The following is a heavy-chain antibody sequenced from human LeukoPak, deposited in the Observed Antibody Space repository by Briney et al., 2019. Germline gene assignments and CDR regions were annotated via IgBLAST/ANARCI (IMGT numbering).Heavy chain of an antibody. CDR2: ISYDGSNK. Sequence: SGGSLRLSCAASGFTFSSYAMHWVRQAPGKGLEWVAVISYDGSNKYYADSVKGRFTISRDNSKNMLYLQMNSLRAEDTAVYYCARADYGDYGWDDAFDIWGQGTMVTVSS. CDR1: GFTFSSYA. D-gene: IGHD4-17*01. J-gene: IGHJ3*02. V-gene: IGHV3-30-3*01. CDR3: ARADYGDYGWDDAFDI.